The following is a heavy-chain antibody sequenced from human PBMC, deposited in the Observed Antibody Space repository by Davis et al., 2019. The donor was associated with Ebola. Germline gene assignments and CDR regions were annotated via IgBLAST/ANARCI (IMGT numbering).Heavy chain of an antibody. Sequence: ASVKVSCKASGYTFTSYGISWVRQAPGQGLEWMGWISAYNGNTNYAQKLQGRVTMTTDTSTSTAYMELRSLRSDDTAVYYCARGEVVTAIRNRPFDYWGQGTLVTVSS. CDR3: ARGEVVTAIRNRPFDY. D-gene: IGHD2-21*02. J-gene: IGHJ4*02. V-gene: IGHV1-18*01. CDR1: GYTFTSYG. CDR2: ISAYNGNT.